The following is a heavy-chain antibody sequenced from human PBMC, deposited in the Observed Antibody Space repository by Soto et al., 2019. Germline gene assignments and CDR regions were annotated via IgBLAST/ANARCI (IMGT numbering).Heavy chain of an antibody. CDR2: TYYRSKWYN. Sequence: PSQTLSLTCALSVASLSSNSASWNWISQSQSRGLEWLGRTYYRSKWYNDYAVSVKRRITINPDTSKNQFSLQLNSLTPEDAAVYYCSRGRRNSSWSNYGIDVWGQGTPVTVSS. CDR1: VASLSSNSAS. D-gene: IGHD6-13*01. J-gene: IGHJ6*02. CDR3: SRGRRNSSWSNYGIDV. V-gene: IGHV6-1*01.